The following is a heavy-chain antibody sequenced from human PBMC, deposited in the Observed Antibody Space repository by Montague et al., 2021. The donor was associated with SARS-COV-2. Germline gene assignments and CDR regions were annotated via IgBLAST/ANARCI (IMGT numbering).Heavy chain of an antibody. CDR2: ISSSSSYI. CDR1: GFTFSSYS. J-gene: IGHJ4*02. D-gene: IGHD5-12*01. V-gene: IGHV3-21*01. CDR3: ARGPYSGYDLGELDY. Sequence: SLSISCSASGFTFSSYSMNWVRQAPGKGLEWVSSISSSSSYIYYADSVKGRLTISRDNAKNSLYLQMNSLRAEDTAVYYCARGPYSGYDLGELDYWGQGTLVTVSS.